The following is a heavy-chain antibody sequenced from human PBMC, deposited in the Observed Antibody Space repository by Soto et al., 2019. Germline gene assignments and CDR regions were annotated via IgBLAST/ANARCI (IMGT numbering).Heavy chain of an antibody. CDR3: ARDTTDGYSYGNIDY. Sequence: QVQLVQSGAEVKKPGASVKVSCKASGYTFTSYGISWVRQAPGQGLEWMGWISAYNGNTNYAQKLRGRVTMTTDTTTSTAYMELRSLRSDDTAVYYCARDTTDGYSYGNIDYWGQGTLVTVSS. J-gene: IGHJ4*02. CDR1: GYTFTSYG. V-gene: IGHV1-18*01. CDR2: ISAYNGNT. D-gene: IGHD5-18*01.